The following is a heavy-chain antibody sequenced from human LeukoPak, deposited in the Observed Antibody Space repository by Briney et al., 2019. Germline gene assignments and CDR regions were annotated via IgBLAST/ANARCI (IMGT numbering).Heavy chain of an antibody. CDR3: ARGERLGPDF. Sequence: SETLSLTCTVSGDSIIGYYWSWIRQPPGKGLEWIRYIHYSGSTNYNPSLQSRVTISVDTSRSHFSLKLSSATAADTAVYYCARGERLGPDFWGQGTLVTVSS. D-gene: IGHD1-1*01. CDR2: IHYSGST. CDR1: GDSIIGYY. J-gene: IGHJ4*02. V-gene: IGHV4-59*01.